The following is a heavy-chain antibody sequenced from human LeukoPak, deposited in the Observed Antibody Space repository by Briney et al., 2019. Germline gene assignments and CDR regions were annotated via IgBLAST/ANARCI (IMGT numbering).Heavy chain of an antibody. CDR1: GFTFSSYE. V-gene: IGHV3-48*03. D-gene: IGHD2-2*01. CDR2: ISSSGSTI. J-gene: IGHJ6*02. Sequence: GGSLRLSCAASGFTFSSYEMNWVRRAPGKGLEWVSYISSSGSTIYYADSVKGRFTISRDNAKNSLYLQMNSLRAEDTAVYYCARDADRFTSQPVDYGMDVWGQGTTVTVSS. CDR3: ARDADRFTSQPVDYGMDV.